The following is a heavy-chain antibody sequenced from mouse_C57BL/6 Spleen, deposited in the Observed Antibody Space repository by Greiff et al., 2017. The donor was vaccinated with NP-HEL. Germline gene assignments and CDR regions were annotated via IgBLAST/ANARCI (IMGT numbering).Heavy chain of an antibody. CDR3: TTPIYYDHDGTY. Sequence: VQLKESGAELVRPGASVKLSCTASGFNIKDDYMHWVKQRPEQGLEWIGWIDPENGDTEYASKFQGKATITADTSSNTAYLQLSSLTSEDTAVYYCTTPIYYDHDGTYWGQGTLVTVSA. CDR1: GFNIKDDY. D-gene: IGHD2-4*01. J-gene: IGHJ3*01. CDR2: IDPENGDT. V-gene: IGHV14-4*01.